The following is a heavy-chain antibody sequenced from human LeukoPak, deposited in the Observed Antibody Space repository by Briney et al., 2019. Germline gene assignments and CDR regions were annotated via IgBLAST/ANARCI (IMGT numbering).Heavy chain of an antibody. CDR3: ARGRGWLRTTLFDY. D-gene: IGHD5-12*01. CDR2: INHSGST. J-gene: IGHJ4*02. Sequence: SETLSLTCAVYGGSFSGYYWSWIRQPPGKGLEWIGEINHSGSTNYNPSLKSRVTISVDTSQNQFSLKLSSVTAADTAVYYCARGRGWLRTTLFDYWGQGTLVTVSS. V-gene: IGHV4-34*01. CDR1: GGSFSGYY.